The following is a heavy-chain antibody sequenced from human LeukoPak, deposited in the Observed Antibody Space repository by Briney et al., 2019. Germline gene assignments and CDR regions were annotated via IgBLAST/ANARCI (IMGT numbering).Heavy chain of an antibody. Sequence: ASVKVSCKASGYTFTSYDINWVRQATGQGLEWMGWMNPNSGNTGYAQKFQGRVTITRNTSISTAYMELSSLRSEDTAVYYCARVGRYDFWSGYYQTQDYWGQGTLVTVSS. CDR1: GYTFTSYD. V-gene: IGHV1-8*03. CDR2: MNPNSGNT. J-gene: IGHJ4*02. CDR3: ARVGRYDFWSGYYQTQDY. D-gene: IGHD3-3*01.